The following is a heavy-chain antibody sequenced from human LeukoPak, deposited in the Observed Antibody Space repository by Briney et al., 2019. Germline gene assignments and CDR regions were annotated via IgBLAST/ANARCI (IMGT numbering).Heavy chain of an antibody. J-gene: IGHJ4*02. CDR1: GFTLNSNY. CDR2: ISTGGPT. Sequence: GGSLTLSCAASGFTLNSNYMSWLRQAPGRGLEFVALISTGGPTNYADSVKGRFTVSRDNSRNTLYLQMNSLRDEDTAVYYCARVASDSSGWYHFDYWGQGALVTVSS. CDR3: ARVASDSSGWYHFDY. V-gene: IGHV3-53*01. D-gene: IGHD6-19*01.